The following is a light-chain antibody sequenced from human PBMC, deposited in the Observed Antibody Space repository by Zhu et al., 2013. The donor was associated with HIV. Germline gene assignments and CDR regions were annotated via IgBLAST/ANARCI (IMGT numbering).Light chain of an antibody. CDR3: QQFDDLPIT. J-gene: IGKJ5*01. CDR1: HSINTY. Sequence: DIQMTQSPPSLSASVGDRVTITCRASHSINTYLNWYQQKPGKAPNLLISRASNLETGVPSRFSGSGSGMHFTFTISSLQPEDAGTYFCQQFDDLPITFGQGTRLEIK. V-gene: IGKV1-33*01. CDR2: RAS.